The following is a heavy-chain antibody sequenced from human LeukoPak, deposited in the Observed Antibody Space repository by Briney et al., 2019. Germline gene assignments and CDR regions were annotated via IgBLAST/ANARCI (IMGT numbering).Heavy chain of an antibody. CDR2: INHSGST. CDR1: GGSFSGYY. J-gene: IGHJ4*02. D-gene: IGHD5-18*01. V-gene: IGHV4-34*01. Sequence: SETLSLTCAVYGGSFSGYYWSWLRQPPGKGLEWIGEINHSGSTNYNPSLKSRVTISVDTSKNQFSLKLSSVTAADTAVYYCARRVSGYSYGPRVRDYWGQGTLVTVSS. CDR3: ARRVSGYSYGPRVRDY.